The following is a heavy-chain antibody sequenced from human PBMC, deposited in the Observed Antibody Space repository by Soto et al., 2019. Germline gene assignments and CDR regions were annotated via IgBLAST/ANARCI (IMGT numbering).Heavy chain of an antibody. V-gene: IGHV3-74*03. D-gene: IGHD5-18*01. Sequence: GGSLRLSCAASGFSISSYWMNWVRQVPGKGLVWVARINSDGRTATYADSVKGRLTISRDNAKNTLFLQMNSLRAEDTALYYCARVTAMATFLFYGLDVWGQGTTVTVSS. CDR2: INSDGRTA. CDR3: ARVTAMATFLFYGLDV. J-gene: IGHJ6*02. CDR1: GFSISSYW.